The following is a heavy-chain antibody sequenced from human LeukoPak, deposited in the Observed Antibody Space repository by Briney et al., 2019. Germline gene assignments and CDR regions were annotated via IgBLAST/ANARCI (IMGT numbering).Heavy chain of an antibody. V-gene: IGHV4-28*03. CDR2: IYHSGTT. J-gene: IGHJ4*02. CDR3: ARGRPHFDY. CDR1: GYSITSSSW. Sequence: PSETLSLTCAVSGYSITSSSWWGWIRQPPGKGLEWIGYIYHSGTTYYNPSLQSRVTMSVDTSKNQFSLKLSSVTAADTAVYYCARGRPHFDYWGQGILVTVSS.